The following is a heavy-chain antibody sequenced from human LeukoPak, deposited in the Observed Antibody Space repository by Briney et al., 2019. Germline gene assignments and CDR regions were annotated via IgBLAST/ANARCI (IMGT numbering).Heavy chain of an antibody. CDR3: ARGVESSSSFSPPDY. Sequence: GSLRLSCAASGFTFSSYSMNWVRQAPGKGLEWIGNIFYSGSTYYNPSLKSRVAISEDTSNNLFSLKLTSVTAADTALYYCARGVESSSSFSPPDYWGQGTLVTVSS. CDR2: IFYSGST. V-gene: IGHV4-39*02. D-gene: IGHD6-6*01. J-gene: IGHJ4*02. CDR1: GFTFSSYSMN.